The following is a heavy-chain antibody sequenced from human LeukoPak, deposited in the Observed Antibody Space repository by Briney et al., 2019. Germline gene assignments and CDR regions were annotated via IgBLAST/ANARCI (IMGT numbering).Heavy chain of an antibody. J-gene: IGHJ3*02. CDR3: ARVPTWDVVPAALRVGYAFDI. CDR1: GGSISSGSYY. D-gene: IGHD2-2*01. Sequence: SQTLCLTCSVSGGSISSGSYYWSWIRPPAGKGLEWIGRIYTSGSTNYNPSPKSRDTLSVDTSKNQFSLKLSSVTAADTAVYYCARVPTWDVVPAALRVGYAFDIWGRGTMVTVSS. CDR2: IYTSGST. V-gene: IGHV4-61*02.